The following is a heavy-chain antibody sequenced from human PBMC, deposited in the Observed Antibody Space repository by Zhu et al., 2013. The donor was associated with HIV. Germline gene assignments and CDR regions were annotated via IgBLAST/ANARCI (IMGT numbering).Heavy chain of an antibody. Sequence: QVQLVESGGGSVKTGGSLRLSCVASGFRFGDYYMSWLRQTPGKGLEWISYISATGTTIYYADSVKGRFTISRDNAKSSLYLQMDSLRVDDAAVYYCARSVPRFDYWGLGTEVTVSS. CDR3: ARSVPRFDY. V-gene: IGHV3-11*01. CDR2: ISATGTTI. D-gene: IGHD3-10*02. CDR1: GFRFGDYY. J-gene: IGHJ4*02.